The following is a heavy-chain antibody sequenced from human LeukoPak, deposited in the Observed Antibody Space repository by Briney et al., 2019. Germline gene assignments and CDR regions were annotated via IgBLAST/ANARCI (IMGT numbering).Heavy chain of an antibody. CDR1: GGSISGSNW. Sequence: SGTLSHTCAVSGGSISGSNWWSWVRQPPGKGLEWIGEISHSGTTNYNPSLKSRVTISVDKSKNQFSLNLSSVTAADSAVYYCGVAASAFDYWGQGTLVTVSS. V-gene: IGHV4-4*02. CDR2: ISHSGTT. CDR3: GVAASAFDY. D-gene: IGHD2-15*01. J-gene: IGHJ4*02.